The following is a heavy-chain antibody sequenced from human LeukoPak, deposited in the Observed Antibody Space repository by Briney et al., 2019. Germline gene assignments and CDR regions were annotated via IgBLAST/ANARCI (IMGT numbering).Heavy chain of an antibody. CDR2: ISYDGSNE. V-gene: IGHV3-30*04. D-gene: IGHD5-12*01. CDR1: GFTFSSYV. Sequence: GGSLRLSCAASGFTFSSYVMHWVRQAPGKGLEWVAIISYDGSNEYYADSVKGRFTISRDNSKNTLYLQMNSLRAADTAVYYCARVGLDRRGNRGYEAFDYWGQGTLVTVSS. J-gene: IGHJ4*02. CDR3: ARVGLDRRGNRGYEAFDY.